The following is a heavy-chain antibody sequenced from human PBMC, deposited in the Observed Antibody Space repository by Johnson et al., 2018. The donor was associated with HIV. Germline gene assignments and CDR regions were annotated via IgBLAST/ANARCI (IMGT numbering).Heavy chain of an antibody. CDR2: ISWKSGNT. Sequence: VQLVESGGGWVQPGRSLRVSCAASGFTFDEYVIHWVRQAPGKGLEWVSGISWKSGNTGYADSVKGRFTISRDNANNFVHLQMNSLRADDTALYYCAKDNVVGALTIWGNRAFDSWGQGTVVTVSS. CDR3: AKDNVVGALTIWGNRAFDS. D-gene: IGHD1-26*01. J-gene: IGHJ3*01. CDR1: GFTFDEYV. V-gene: IGHV3-9*01.